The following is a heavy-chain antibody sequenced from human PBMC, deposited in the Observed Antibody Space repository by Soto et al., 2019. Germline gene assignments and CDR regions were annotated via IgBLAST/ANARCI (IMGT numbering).Heavy chain of an antibody. CDR3: ARYDSSGYYWPYYYYGMDV. V-gene: IGHV3-21*01. J-gene: IGHJ6*02. Sequence: EVQLVESGGGLVKPGGSLRLSCAASGFTFSTYSVNWVRQAPGKGLEWVSSISSSSSYIYYADSVMGRFTISRDNAKNSLYLQMNSLRAEDTAVYYCARYDSSGYYWPYYYYGMDVWGQGTTVTVSS. D-gene: IGHD3-22*01. CDR2: ISSSSSYI. CDR1: GFTFSTYS.